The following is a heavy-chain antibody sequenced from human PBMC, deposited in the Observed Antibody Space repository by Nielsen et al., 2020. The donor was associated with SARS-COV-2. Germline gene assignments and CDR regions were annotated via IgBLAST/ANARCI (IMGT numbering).Heavy chain of an antibody. CDR1: GGSMSNSNYY. Sequence: GSLRLSCTVSGGSMSNSNYYWGWIRQPPGRGLEWSGGIHYTGSTYYNPSLTSRATISVDTSKKQFSLRLSSVTAADTAVYYCARQSRWLANFDYWGQGTLVTVSS. D-gene: IGHD6-19*01. J-gene: IGHJ4*02. CDR3: ARQSRWLANFDY. CDR2: IHYTGST. V-gene: IGHV4-39*01.